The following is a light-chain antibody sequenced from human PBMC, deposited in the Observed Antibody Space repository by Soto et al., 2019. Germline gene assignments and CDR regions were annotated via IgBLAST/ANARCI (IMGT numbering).Light chain of an antibody. V-gene: IGLV1-44*01. Sequence: QSVLTQPPSASGTLGQRVTISCSGGSSNIGSNTVTWYQQFPGTGPKILIYSNNQRPSGVPDRLSGSKSGTSASLAISGLQSDDEADYYCAVWDDTLSGVVFGGGTKLTVL. CDR3: AVWDDTLSGVV. CDR2: SNN. CDR1: SSNIGSNT. J-gene: IGLJ3*02.